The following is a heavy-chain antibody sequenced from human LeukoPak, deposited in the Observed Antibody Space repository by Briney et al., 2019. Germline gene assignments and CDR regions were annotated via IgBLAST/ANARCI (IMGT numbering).Heavy chain of an antibody. CDR2: ISAYNGNT. J-gene: IGHJ4*02. Sequence: ASVNVSCKASGYTFTSYGISWVRQAPGQGLEWMGWISAYNGNTNYAQKFQGRVTMTEDTSTDTAYMELSSLRSEDTAVYYCATVTDYYGSGSFDYWGQGTLVTVSS. D-gene: IGHD3-10*01. V-gene: IGHV1-18*01. CDR3: ATVTDYYGSGSFDY. CDR1: GYTFTSYG.